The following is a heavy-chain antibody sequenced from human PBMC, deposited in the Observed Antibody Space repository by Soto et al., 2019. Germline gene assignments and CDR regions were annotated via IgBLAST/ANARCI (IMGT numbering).Heavy chain of an antibody. D-gene: IGHD1-26*01. CDR3: TTSWEWEKLYFDY. V-gene: IGHV3-15*05. J-gene: IGHJ4*02. CDR1: GFTFSNAW. Sequence: EVQLVESGGGLVKPGGSLRLSCAASGFTFSNAWMTWVRQPPGKGLEWVGQIKSEPDGGTIDYATPVKGRFTISRDDSKNTLYLQINNLNSEDTGVYYCTTSWEWEKLYFDYWGQGTLVTVSS. CDR2: IKSEPDGGTI.